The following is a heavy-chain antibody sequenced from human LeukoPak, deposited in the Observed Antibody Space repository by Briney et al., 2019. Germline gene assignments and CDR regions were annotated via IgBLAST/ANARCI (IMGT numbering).Heavy chain of an antibody. Sequence: PGGSLRLSCAASGFTFSSYSMNWVRQAPGQGLEWVSYISSSSSTIYYADSVKGRFTISRDNAKNSLYLQMNSLRAEDTAVYYCARDHANDYWGQGTLVTVSS. J-gene: IGHJ4*02. CDR2: ISSSSSTI. CDR1: GFTFSSYS. CDR3: ARDHANDY. V-gene: IGHV3-48*01.